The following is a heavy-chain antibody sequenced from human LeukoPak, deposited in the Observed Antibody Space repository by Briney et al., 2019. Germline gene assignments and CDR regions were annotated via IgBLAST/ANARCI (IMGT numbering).Heavy chain of an antibody. Sequence: PGGSLRLSCAASGFTFSDYAMHWVRHVPVKGLEWVSGISWNSGTIDYADIVKGRFTTSRDNSKKTLHLQMGSLKLEDTAFYYCAKACAHWYFDLWGRGTLVTVSS. J-gene: IGHJ2*01. CDR2: ISWNSGTI. V-gene: IGHV3-9*01. CDR1: GFTFSDYA. CDR3: AKACAHWYFDL.